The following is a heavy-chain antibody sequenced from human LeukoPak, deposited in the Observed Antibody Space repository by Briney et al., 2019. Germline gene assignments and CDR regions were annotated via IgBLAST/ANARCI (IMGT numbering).Heavy chain of an antibody. V-gene: IGHV3-23*01. D-gene: IGHD5-24*01. Sequence: PGGSLRLSCAASGFTFSSYGMSWVRQAPGKGLEWVSAISGSGGSTYYADSVKGRFTISRDNSKNTLYLQMNSLRAEDTAVYYCAKDHSRWLQFYVDYWGQGTLVTVSS. J-gene: IGHJ4*02. CDR3: AKDHSRWLQFYVDY. CDR1: GFTFSSYG. CDR2: ISGSGGST.